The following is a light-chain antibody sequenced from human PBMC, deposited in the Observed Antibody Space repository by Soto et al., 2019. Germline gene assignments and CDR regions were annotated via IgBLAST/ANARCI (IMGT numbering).Light chain of an antibody. CDR3: QQYNDWWT. CDR2: GAS. Sequence: EIVMTQSPATLSVSPGESATLSCRASQSVSNNLTWYQQKPGQPPRLLIYGASTRATGVPGRFSGSGSGTELTLTISSLQAEDFAVYYCQQYNDWWTFGQGAKVES. CDR1: QSVSNN. J-gene: IGKJ1*01. V-gene: IGKV3-15*01.